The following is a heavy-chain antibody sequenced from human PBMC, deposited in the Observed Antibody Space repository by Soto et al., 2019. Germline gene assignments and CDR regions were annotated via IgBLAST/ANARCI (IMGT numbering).Heavy chain of an antibody. J-gene: IGHJ3*02. CDR2: INPSGGST. Sequence: QVQLVQSGAEVKKPGASVKVSCKASGYTFTSYYMHWVRQAPGQGLEWMGIINPSGGSTSYAQKFQGRVTMTRDTSTSTVYMELSSLRSEDTAVYYCARDYYDSSGYFPDAFDIWGQGTMVTVSS. V-gene: IGHV1-46*01. CDR3: ARDYYDSSGYFPDAFDI. D-gene: IGHD3-22*01. CDR1: GYTFTSYY.